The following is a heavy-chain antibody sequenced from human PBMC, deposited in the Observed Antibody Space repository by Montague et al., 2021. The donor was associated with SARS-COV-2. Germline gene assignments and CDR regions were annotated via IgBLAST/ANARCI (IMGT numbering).Heavy chain of an antibody. CDR3: ARELGYCSSTNCFHFDY. J-gene: IGHJ4*02. Sequence: SETLSLTCTVSGGSISSYYWGWIRQPPGKGLEWIGSIYSGSTYYNPSLKSRVTISVDTSKNQFSLKLSSVTAADTAVFYCARELGYCSSTNCFHFDYWGQGTLVTVSS. D-gene: IGHD2-2*01. CDR2: IYSGST. CDR1: GGSISSYY. V-gene: IGHV4-39*07.